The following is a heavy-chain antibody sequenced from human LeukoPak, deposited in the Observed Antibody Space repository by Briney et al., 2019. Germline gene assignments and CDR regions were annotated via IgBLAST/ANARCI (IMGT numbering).Heavy chain of an antibody. CDR1: GGSISSYY. J-gene: IGHJ4*02. CDR2: IYNSGST. V-gene: IGHV4-59*08. Sequence: PSETLSLTCIVSGGSISSYYWSWIRQPPGKGLEWIGYIYNSGSTNYNPSLKSRVTISLDTSKNQFSLKLSSVTAADTAVYYCARRSSGWSFDYWGQGTLVTVSS. CDR3: ARRSSGWSFDY. D-gene: IGHD6-19*01.